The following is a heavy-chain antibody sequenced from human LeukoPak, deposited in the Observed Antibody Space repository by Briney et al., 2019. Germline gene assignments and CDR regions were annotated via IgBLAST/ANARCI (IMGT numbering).Heavy chain of an antibody. Sequence: GGSLRLSCAASGFTFSSYSMNWVRQAQGKGLEWVAVMSYDGSNKYYADSVKGRFTIYRDNSKNTLYLQMNSLRAEDTAVYYCARDHLAYCGGDCFNFDYWGQGTLVTVSS. CDR1: GFTFSSYS. V-gene: IGHV3-30*03. J-gene: IGHJ4*02. CDR2: MSYDGSNK. D-gene: IGHD2-21*02. CDR3: ARDHLAYCGGDCFNFDY.